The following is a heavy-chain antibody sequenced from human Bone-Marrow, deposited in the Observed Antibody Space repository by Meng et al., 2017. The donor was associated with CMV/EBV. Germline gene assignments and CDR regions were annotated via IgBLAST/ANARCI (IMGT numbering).Heavy chain of an antibody. CDR2: IKQDGSEK. CDR3: AGDPLRFLEWLDAFDI. Sequence: GESLKISCAASGFTFSSYWMSWVRQAPGKGLEWVANIKQDGSEKYYVDSVKGRFTISRDNAKNSLYLQMNSLRAEDTAVYYCAGDPLRFLEWLDAFDIWGQGTMVTVSS. V-gene: IGHV3-7*01. J-gene: IGHJ3*02. D-gene: IGHD3-3*01. CDR1: GFTFSSYW.